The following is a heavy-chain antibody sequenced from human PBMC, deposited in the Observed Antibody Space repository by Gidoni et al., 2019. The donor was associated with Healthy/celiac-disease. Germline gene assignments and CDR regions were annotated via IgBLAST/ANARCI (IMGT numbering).Heavy chain of an antibody. CDR2: IIINGGST. CDR3: ARGGKWELLHSFDY. V-gene: IGHV3-64*01. CDR1: GFTFSSYA. J-gene: IGHJ4*02. D-gene: IGHD1-26*01. Sequence: CPASGFTFSSYAMHWVRQAPGKGLEYVSAIIINGGSTYYSNSVKGRFTISRDNSKNTLYLQMGSLRAEDMAVYYCARGGKWELLHSFDYWGQGTLVTVSS.